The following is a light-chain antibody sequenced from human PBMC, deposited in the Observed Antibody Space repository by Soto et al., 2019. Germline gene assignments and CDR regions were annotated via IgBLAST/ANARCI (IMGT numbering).Light chain of an antibody. Sequence: AIQMTQSPSSLSASVGDRVTITCRASQGIRNDLGWYQQKPGKAPSLLIFDASTLHSGVPSRFSGSGSGTDFTLTISSLQPDDFATYYCQQFAISTTFGQGTKVEVK. CDR2: DAS. J-gene: IGKJ1*01. V-gene: IGKV1-6*01. CDR3: QQFAISTT. CDR1: QGIRND.